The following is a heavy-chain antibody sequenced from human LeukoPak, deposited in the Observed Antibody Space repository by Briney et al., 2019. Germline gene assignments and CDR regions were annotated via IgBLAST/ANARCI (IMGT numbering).Heavy chain of an antibody. V-gene: IGHV1-18*04. CDR3: ARDYKYYDILTGYYGAFDAFDI. J-gene: IGHJ3*02. CDR1: GYTFTGYY. Sequence: ASVKVSCKASGYTFTGYYMHWVRQAPGQGLEWMGWISAYNGNTNYAQKLQGRVTMTTDTSTSTAYMELRSLRSDDTAVYYCARDYKYYDILTGYYGAFDAFDIWGQGTMVTVSS. D-gene: IGHD3-9*01. CDR2: ISAYNGNT.